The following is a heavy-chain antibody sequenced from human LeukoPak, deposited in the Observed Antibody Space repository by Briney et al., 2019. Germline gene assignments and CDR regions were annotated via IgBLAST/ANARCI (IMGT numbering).Heavy chain of an antibody. CDR1: GFTFSSYE. V-gene: IGHV3-48*03. CDR3: ASGITMVRGVIHATSTAPFDY. CDR2: ISSSGSTI. D-gene: IGHD3-10*01. Sequence: PGGSLRLSCAASGFTFSSYEMNWVRQAPGKGLEWVSYISSSGSTIYYADSVKGRFTISRDNAKNSLYLQMNSLRAEDTAVYYCASGITMVRGVIHATSTAPFDYWGQGTLVTVSS. J-gene: IGHJ4*02.